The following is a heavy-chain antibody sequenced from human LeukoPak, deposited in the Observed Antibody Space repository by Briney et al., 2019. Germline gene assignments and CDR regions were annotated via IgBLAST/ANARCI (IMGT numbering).Heavy chain of an antibody. CDR1: GFTFSSYA. CDR2: ISSNGGST. D-gene: IGHD6-13*01. CDR3: ARGKRSFGSTTLGY. Sequence: GGSLRLSCAASGFTFSSYAMHWVRQAPGKGLEYVSAISSNGGSTYYANSVKGRFTISRDNSKNTLYLQMGGLRAEDLAVYYCARGKRSFGSTTLGYWGQGTLVTVSS. J-gene: IGHJ4*02. V-gene: IGHV3-64*01.